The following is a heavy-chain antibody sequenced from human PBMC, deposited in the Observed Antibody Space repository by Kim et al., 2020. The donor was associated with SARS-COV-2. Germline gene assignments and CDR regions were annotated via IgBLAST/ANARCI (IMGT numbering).Heavy chain of an antibody. J-gene: IGHJ5*02. Sequence: QGRVTITADESTSTAYMELSSLRSEDTAVYYCARDGEGNYYGSGSFRFDPWGQGTLVTVSS. V-gene: IGHV1-69*01. D-gene: IGHD3-10*01. CDR3: ARDGEGNYYGSGSFRFDP.